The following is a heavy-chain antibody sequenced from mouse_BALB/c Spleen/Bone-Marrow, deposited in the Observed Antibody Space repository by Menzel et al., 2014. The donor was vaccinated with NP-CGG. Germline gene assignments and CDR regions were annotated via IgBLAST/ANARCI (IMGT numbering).Heavy chain of an antibody. D-gene: IGHD2-1*01. CDR3: ARRDYGKHFDV. J-gene: IGHJ1*01. V-gene: IGHV3-8*02. CDR2: ISYSGST. CDR1: GDSITSGY. Sequence: EVQLQQSGPRLVKPSQTLSLTCSVTGDSITSGYWNWIRKFPGNKLEYMGHISYSGSTYYNPSLKSRISTTRDTSTNQYYLQLNSVTTEDTATYYCARRDYGKHFDVWGAGTTVTVSS.